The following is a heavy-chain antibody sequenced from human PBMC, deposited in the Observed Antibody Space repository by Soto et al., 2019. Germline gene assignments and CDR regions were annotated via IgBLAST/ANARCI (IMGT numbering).Heavy chain of an antibody. CDR2: ISSSGTYI. CDR3: ARDPSDCSSTSCWGYYALDV. J-gene: IGHJ6*02. CDR1: GFTFSTYS. D-gene: IGHD2-2*01. Sequence: PGGSLRLSCAAPGFTFSTYSMNWVRQAPGKGLEWVSSISSSGTYIHYADSLKGRFTISRDNAKNSLYLQMISLRAEDTAVYYCARDPSDCSSTSCWGYYALDVWGQGTTVTVSS. V-gene: IGHV3-21*01.